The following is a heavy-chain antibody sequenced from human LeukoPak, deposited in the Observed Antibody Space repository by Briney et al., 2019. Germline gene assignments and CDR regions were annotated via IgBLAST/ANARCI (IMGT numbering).Heavy chain of an antibody. Sequence: GGSLRLSCAASGFTFSSYGMHWVRQAPGKGLEWVAVISYDGSNKYYADSVKGRFTISRDNSKNTLYLQMNSLRAEDTAVYYCAKDQSTSGDAFDIWGQGTMVTVSS. D-gene: IGHD3-10*01. J-gene: IGHJ3*02. CDR3: AKDQSTSGDAFDI. V-gene: IGHV3-30*18. CDR1: GFTFSSYG. CDR2: ISYDGSNK.